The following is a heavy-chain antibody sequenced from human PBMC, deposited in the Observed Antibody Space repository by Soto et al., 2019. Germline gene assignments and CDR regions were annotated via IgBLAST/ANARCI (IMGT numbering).Heavy chain of an antibody. D-gene: IGHD4-17*01. V-gene: IGHV2-5*02. CDR2: IYWDDDK. J-gene: IGHJ4*02. Sequence: QITLKESGPTLVKPTQTLTLTCTFSGFSLSTSGVGVGWIRQPPGKALEWLALIYWDDDKRYSPSLKSRLTIPKDTSKNQVVLTMTNMDPVDTATYYCAHRPPITVTTGGFDYWGQGTLVTVSS. CDR1: GFSLSTSGVG. CDR3: AHRPPITVTTGGFDY.